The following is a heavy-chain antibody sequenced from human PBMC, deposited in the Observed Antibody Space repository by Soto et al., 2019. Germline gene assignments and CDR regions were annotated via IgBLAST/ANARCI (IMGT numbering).Heavy chain of an antibody. Sequence: SETLSLTCTVSGGSISSSSNHWGWIRQPPGKGLEWIGNIYYTGNTNYNPSLKSRVTISVDTSKNQFSLKLTSLTAADTAIYDCARANWYFDYWGHGTLVTVSS. V-gene: IGHV4-39*07. CDR2: IYYTGNT. J-gene: IGHJ4*01. CDR3: ARANWYFDY. D-gene: IGHD7-27*01. CDR1: GGSISSSSNH.